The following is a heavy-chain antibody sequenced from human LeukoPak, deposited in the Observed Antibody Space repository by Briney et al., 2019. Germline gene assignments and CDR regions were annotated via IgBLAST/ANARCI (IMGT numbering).Heavy chain of an antibody. Sequence: QAGGSLRLSCAGSGFTFTDHFMDWVRQAPGKRLEWVGRVGNNANSFTTHYAASMRGRFIISRDDLKNSVFLQINSLTTEDTAVYYCARERLYFGESSTLDFDYWGQGTLVTVSS. CDR2: VGNNANSFTT. CDR3: ARERLYFGESSTLDFDY. J-gene: IGHJ4*02. D-gene: IGHD3-16*02. V-gene: IGHV3-72*01. CDR1: GFTFTDHF.